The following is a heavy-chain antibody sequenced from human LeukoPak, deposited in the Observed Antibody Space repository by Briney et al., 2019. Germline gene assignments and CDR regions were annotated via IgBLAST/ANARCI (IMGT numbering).Heavy chain of an antibody. CDR2: IYYSGST. V-gene: IGHV4-59*01. Sequence: SETLSLTCTVSGGSISSYYWSWIRQPPGKGLEWIGYIYYSGSTNYNPSLKSRVTISVDTSKNQFSLKLSSVTAADTAVYYCAREEIRSRFDPWGQGTLVTVSS. CDR3: AREEIRSRFDP. CDR1: GGSISSYY. D-gene: IGHD5-24*01. J-gene: IGHJ5*02.